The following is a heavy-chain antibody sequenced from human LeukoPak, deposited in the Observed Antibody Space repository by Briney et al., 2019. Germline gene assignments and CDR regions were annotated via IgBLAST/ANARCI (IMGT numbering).Heavy chain of an antibody. CDR2: ISSSSSTI. CDR1: GFTFSSYS. V-gene: IGHV3-48*04. J-gene: IGHJ4*02. D-gene: IGHD6-13*01. Sequence: GGSLRLSCAASGFTFSSYSMNWVRQAPGKGLEWVSYISSSSSTIYYADSVKGRFTISRDNAKNSLYLQMNSLRAEDMALYYCAKGTAPTLIAAAGNWGQGTLVTVSS. CDR3: AKGTAPTLIAAAGN.